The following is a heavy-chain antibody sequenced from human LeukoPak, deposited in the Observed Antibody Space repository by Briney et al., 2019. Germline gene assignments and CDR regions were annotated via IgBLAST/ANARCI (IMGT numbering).Heavy chain of an antibody. Sequence: SVKVSCKASGGTFNNYAISWVRQAPGQGLEWMGRIVPILGIANYAQEFQGRLIITADKATSSAYMELGSLRSEDTAVYYCARDQGDNSYGYYAIWYAFDVWGQGTMVTVSS. V-gene: IGHV1-69*04. CDR1: GGTFNNYA. CDR3: ARDQGDNSYGYYAIWYAFDV. D-gene: IGHD5-18*01. CDR2: IVPILGIA. J-gene: IGHJ3*01.